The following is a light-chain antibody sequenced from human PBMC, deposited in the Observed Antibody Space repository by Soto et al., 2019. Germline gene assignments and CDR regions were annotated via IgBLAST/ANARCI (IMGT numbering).Light chain of an antibody. Sequence: SVVTQSPGTLSLSPGERATLSCRASQSVSNNYLAWYQQKPGQAPRLLIYGASNRATGIPDRFSGSGSGTDFTLTISRLEPEDFAVYYCQQYGSSGTFGQGTKVDIK. V-gene: IGKV3-20*01. CDR2: GAS. J-gene: IGKJ1*01. CDR1: QSVSNNY. CDR3: QQYGSSGT.